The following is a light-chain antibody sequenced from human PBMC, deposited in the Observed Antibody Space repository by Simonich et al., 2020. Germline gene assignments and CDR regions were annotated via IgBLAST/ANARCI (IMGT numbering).Light chain of an antibody. Sequence: DIVMTQSPDSLAVSLGERATINCKSSQSVLYSSNNKNYLAWYQKKTGQPPKLLIYWASTRESGVPDRFSGSGSWTDFTLTISSLQAEDVTGYYCQQYYSTPPTFGQGTKVEIK. CDR3: QQYYSTPPT. CDR1: QSVLYSSNNKNY. V-gene: IGKV4-1*01. CDR2: WAS. J-gene: IGKJ1*01.